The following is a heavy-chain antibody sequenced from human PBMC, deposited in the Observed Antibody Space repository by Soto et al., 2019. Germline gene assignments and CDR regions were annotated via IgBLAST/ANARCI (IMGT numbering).Heavy chain of an antibody. Sequence: GGSLRLSCAASGFSFSSYGMHWVRQAPGKGLEWVAVIWYDGSNKYYADSVKGRFTISRDNSKNTLYLQMNSLRAEDTAVYYCARGGPMVRGVSDYYYYGMDVWGQGTTVTVSS. CDR2: IWYDGSNK. CDR1: GFSFSSYG. D-gene: IGHD3-10*01. V-gene: IGHV3-33*01. CDR3: ARGGPMVRGVSDYYYYGMDV. J-gene: IGHJ6*02.